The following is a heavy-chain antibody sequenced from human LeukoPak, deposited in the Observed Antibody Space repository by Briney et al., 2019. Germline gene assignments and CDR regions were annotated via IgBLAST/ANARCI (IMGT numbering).Heavy chain of an antibody. CDR1: GFTFSSYA. Sequence: GGSLRLSCADSGFTFSSYAMSWVRQAPGKGLEWVSAISGSGDSTYYADSVKGRFTVSRDNSKNTLYLQMNSLRAEDTAVYYCAAQWLVLGAFDIWGQGTMVTVSS. CDR2: ISGSGDST. J-gene: IGHJ3*02. CDR3: AAQWLVLGAFDI. V-gene: IGHV3-23*01. D-gene: IGHD6-19*01.